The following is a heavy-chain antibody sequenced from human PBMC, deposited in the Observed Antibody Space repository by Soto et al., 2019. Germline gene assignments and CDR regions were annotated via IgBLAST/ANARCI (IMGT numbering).Heavy chain of an antibody. V-gene: IGHV3-7*03. J-gene: IGHJ1*01. Sequence: EVHLVESGGGVVQPGGSLRLSCAAPGFTLGDSWMNWVRQAPGKGLEWVANIKHDGSENYYVDSVKGRFTISRDNAKKSLFLQMNSLRVEDTAVYYCWGAGPGGWGQGTLVTVSS. D-gene: IGHD3-16*01. CDR2: IKHDGSEN. CDR1: GFTLGDSW. CDR3: WGAGPGG.